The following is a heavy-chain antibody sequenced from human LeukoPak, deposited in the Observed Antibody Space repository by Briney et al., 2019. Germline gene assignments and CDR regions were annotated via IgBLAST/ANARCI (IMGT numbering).Heavy chain of an antibody. J-gene: IGHJ3*02. D-gene: IGHD1-26*01. V-gene: IGHV1-24*01. CDR2: FDPEDGET. CDR3: AKDRRGSYYSCAFDI. CDR1: GYTLTELS. Sequence: ASVKVSCKVSGYTLTELSMHWARQAPGKGLEWMGGFDPEDGETTYAQKFQGRVTMTEDTSTDTAYMELSSLRSEDTAVYYCAKDRRGSYYSCAFDIWGQGTMVTVSS.